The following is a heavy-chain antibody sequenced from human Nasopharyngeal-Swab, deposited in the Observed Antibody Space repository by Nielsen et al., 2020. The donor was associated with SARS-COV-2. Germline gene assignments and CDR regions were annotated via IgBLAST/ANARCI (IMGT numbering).Heavy chain of an antibody. CDR1: GYTFTSYG. CDR2: ISAYNGNT. V-gene: IGHV1-18*01. CDR3: ARDICTNGVCWDFDY. D-gene: IGHD2-8*01. Sequence: ASVKVSCKASGYTFTSYGISWVRQAPGQGREWMGWISAYNGNTNYAQKLQGRDTMTTDTSTSTAYMELRSLRSDDTAVYYCARDICTNGVCWDFDYWGQGTLVTVSS. J-gene: IGHJ4*02.